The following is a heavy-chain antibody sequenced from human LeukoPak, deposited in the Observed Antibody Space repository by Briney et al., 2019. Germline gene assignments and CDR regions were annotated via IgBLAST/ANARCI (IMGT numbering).Heavy chain of an antibody. J-gene: IGHJ4*02. CDR2: IYTSGST. Sequence: PSETLSLTCTVSGGSTSSYYWSWIRQPAGKGLEWIGRIYTSGSTNYNPSLKSRVTMSVDTSKNQFSLKLSSVTVADTAVYYCARGGGGYSYGDYFDYWGQGTLVTVSS. CDR1: GGSTSSYY. V-gene: IGHV4-4*07. D-gene: IGHD5-18*01. CDR3: ARGGGGYSYGDYFDY.